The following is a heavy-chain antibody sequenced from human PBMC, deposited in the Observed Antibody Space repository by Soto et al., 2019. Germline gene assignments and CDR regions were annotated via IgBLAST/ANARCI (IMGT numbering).Heavy chain of an antibody. CDR1: GFTFSSYW. Sequence: EVQLLESGGGLVQPGGSLRLSCEASGFTFSSYWMSWVRQAPGKGLEWVANIKQDGSEKYYVDSVKGRFTISRDNAKNSLYLQMNSLRAEDTAVYYCARGEYSSSWYNYYYYGMDVWGQGTTVTVSS. CDR3: ARGEYSSSWYNYYYYGMDV. D-gene: IGHD6-13*01. CDR2: IKQDGSEK. J-gene: IGHJ6*02. V-gene: IGHV3-7*01.